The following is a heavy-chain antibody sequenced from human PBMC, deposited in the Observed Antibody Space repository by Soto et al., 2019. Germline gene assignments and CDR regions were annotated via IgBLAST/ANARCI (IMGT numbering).Heavy chain of an antibody. CDR3: ERRAYYDRSGLYGMDV. Sequence: GESLKISCKGSGYSFTSYWIGWVRQMPGKGLEWMGIIYPGDSDTRYSPSFQGQVTISADKSISTAYLQWSSLKASDTAMYYCERRAYYDRSGLYGMDVWGQGTTVTVSS. CDR2: IYPGDSDT. CDR1: GYSFTSYW. D-gene: IGHD3-22*01. V-gene: IGHV5-51*01. J-gene: IGHJ6*02.